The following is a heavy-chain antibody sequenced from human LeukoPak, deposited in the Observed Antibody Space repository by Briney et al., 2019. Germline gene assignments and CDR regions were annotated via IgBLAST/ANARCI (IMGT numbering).Heavy chain of an antibody. CDR1: GGSISSYY. J-gene: IGHJ4*02. CDR2: IYYSGST. D-gene: IGHD3-22*01. V-gene: IGHV4-39*01. CDR3: ARTAFRYYYDSSGYYLDQYYFDY. Sequence: PSETLSLTCTVSGGSISSYYWGWIRQPPGKGLEWIGSIYYSGSTYYNPSLKSRVTISVDTSKNQFSLKLSSVTAADTAVYYCARTAFRYYYDSSGYYLDQYYFDYWGQGTLVTVSS.